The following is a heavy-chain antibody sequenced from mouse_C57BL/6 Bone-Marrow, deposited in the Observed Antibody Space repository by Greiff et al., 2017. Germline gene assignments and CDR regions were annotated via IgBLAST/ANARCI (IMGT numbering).Heavy chain of an antibody. J-gene: IGHJ1*03. CDR2: ISSGSSTI. V-gene: IGHV5-17*01. D-gene: IGHD1-3*01. CDR1: GFTFSDYG. Sequence: DVTLVESGGGLVKPGGSLKLSCAASGFTFSDYGMHWVRQASEKGLEWVAYISSGSSTIYYADTVKGRFTISRDNAKNTLFLQMTSLRSEDTAMEYCAMSGVDWYIDVWGTGTTVTVSS. CDR3: AMSGVDWYIDV.